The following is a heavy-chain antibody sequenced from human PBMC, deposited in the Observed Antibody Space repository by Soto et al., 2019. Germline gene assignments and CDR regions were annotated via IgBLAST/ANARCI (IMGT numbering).Heavy chain of an antibody. D-gene: IGHD2-2*01. J-gene: IGHJ4*02. Sequence: GGSLRLSCAASGFTFDDYAMHWVRQAPGKGLEWVSGISWNSGSIGYVDSVKGRFTISRDNAKNSLYLQMNSLRAEDTALYYCAKGGYCSSTSCPMEFDYWGQGTLVTVSS. CDR2: ISWNSGSI. CDR1: GFTFDDYA. V-gene: IGHV3-9*01. CDR3: AKGGYCSSTSCPMEFDY.